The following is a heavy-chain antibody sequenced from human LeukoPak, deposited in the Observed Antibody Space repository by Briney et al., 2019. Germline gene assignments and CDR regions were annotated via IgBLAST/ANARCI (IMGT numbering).Heavy chain of an antibody. D-gene: IGHD3-22*01. CDR3: ARDLGDGRGYSIDY. V-gene: IGHV4-59*01. CDR2: IYYSGST. Sequence: SETLSLTGTVSGGSISSYYWSWIRQPPGKGLEWIGYIYYSGSTKYSPSLKSRVTISVDTSKNQFSLKLSSVTAADTAVYYCARDLGDGRGYSIDYWGQGTLVTVSS. CDR1: GGSISSYY. J-gene: IGHJ4*02.